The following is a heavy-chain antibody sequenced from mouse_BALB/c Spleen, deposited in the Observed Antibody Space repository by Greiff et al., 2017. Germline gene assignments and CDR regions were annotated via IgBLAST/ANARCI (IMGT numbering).Heavy chain of an antibody. Sequence: EVKLVESGGGLVKPGGSLKLSCAASGFTFSSYAMSWVRQSPEKRLEWVAEISSGGSYTYYPDTVTGRFTISRDNAKNTLYLEMSSLRSEDTAMYYCARGTTGFAYWGQGTLVTVSA. V-gene: IGHV5-9-4*01. D-gene: IGHD1-1*01. CDR2: ISSGGSYT. CDR1: GFTFSSYA. CDR3: ARGTTGFAY. J-gene: IGHJ3*01.